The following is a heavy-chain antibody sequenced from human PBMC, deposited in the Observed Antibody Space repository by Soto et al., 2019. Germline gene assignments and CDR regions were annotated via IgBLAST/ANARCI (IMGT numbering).Heavy chain of an antibody. CDR1: GYTFTSYA. D-gene: IGHD1-26*01. CDR3: ARTTRRELAFDY. Sequence: SVTVSCKASGYTFTSYAMHWVRQAPGQRLEWMGWINAGNGNTKYSQKFQGRVTITRDTSASTAYMELSSLRSEDTAVYYCARTTRRELAFDYWGQGTLVTVS. CDR2: INAGNGNT. V-gene: IGHV1-3*01. J-gene: IGHJ4*02.